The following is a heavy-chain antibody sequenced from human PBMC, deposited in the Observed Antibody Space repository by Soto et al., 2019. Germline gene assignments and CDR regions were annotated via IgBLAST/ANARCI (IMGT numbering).Heavy chain of an antibody. CDR1: GGTFSSYA. Sequence: SVKVSCKASGGTFSSYAISWVRQAPGQGLEWMGGIIPIFGTANYAQKFQGRVTITADEPTSTAYMELSSLRSEDTAVYYCASLVDTAMVPSYFDYWGQGTLVTVSS. D-gene: IGHD5-18*01. J-gene: IGHJ4*02. CDR2: IIPIFGTA. CDR3: ASLVDTAMVPSYFDY. V-gene: IGHV1-69*13.